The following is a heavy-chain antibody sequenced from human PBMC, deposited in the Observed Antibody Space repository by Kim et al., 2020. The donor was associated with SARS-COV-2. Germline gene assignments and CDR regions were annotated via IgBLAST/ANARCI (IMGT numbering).Heavy chain of an antibody. D-gene: IGHD3-9*01. Sequence: SETLSLTCAVYGGSFSGYYWSWIRQPPGKGLEWIGEINHSGSTNYNPSLKSRVTISVDTSKNQFSLKLSSVTAADTAVYYCAGNTIQLYDILTGYYTGWFDPWGQGTLVTVSS. J-gene: IGHJ5*02. CDR2: INHSGST. V-gene: IGHV4-34*01. CDR3: AGNTIQLYDILTGYYTGWFDP. CDR1: GGSFSGYY.